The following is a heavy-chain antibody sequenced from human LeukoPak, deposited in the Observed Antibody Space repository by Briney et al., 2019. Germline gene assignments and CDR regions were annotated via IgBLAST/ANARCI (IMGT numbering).Heavy chain of an antibody. D-gene: IGHD2-21*02. Sequence: PGGSLRLSCAASGFTFSSYWMSWVRQAPGKGLEWVANIKQDGSEKYYVDSVKGRFTISRDNAKNSLYLQMSSLRADDTAVYYCARDGRGYCGGDCFLSWFDYWGQGTLVTVSS. J-gene: IGHJ5*01. CDR1: GFTFSSYW. CDR3: ARDGRGYCGGDCFLSWFDY. V-gene: IGHV3-7*01. CDR2: IKQDGSEK.